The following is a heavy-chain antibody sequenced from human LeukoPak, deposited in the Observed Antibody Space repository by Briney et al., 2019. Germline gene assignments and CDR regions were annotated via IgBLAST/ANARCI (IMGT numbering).Heavy chain of an antibody. D-gene: IGHD5-18*01. J-gene: IGHJ4*02. CDR3: ARLRYTYGKNFDY. V-gene: IGHV3-7*01. Sequence: GGSLRLSCEASGFTFKAYWMSWVRQAPGTGLEWVANIQQDGSEKNYVDSVKGRFTISRDNARNSLYLEMNSLRAEDTAVYYCARLRYTYGKNFDYWGQGTLVTVSS. CDR1: GFTFKAYW. CDR2: IQQDGSEK.